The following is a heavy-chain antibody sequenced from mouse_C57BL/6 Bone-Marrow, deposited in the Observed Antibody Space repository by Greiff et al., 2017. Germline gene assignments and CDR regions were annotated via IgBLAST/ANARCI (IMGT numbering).Heavy chain of an antibody. D-gene: IGHD2-4*01. J-gene: IGHJ3*01. Sequence: QVQLQQPGAELVKPGASVKMSCKASGYTFTSYWITWVKQRPGQGLEWIGDIYPGSGSTNYNEKFKSKATLTVDTSSSTAYMQLSSLTSEDSAVYYCAREKENYDGWFAYWGQVTLVTVSA. CDR3: AREKENYDGWFAY. CDR2: IYPGSGST. V-gene: IGHV1-55*01. CDR1: GYTFTSYW.